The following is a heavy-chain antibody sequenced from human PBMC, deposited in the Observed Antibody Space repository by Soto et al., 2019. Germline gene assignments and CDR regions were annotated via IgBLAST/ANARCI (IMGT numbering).Heavy chain of an antibody. Sequence: QLQLQESGPGLVKPSETLSLTCTVSGGSISSSSYYWGWIRQPSGKGLEWIGSIYYSGSTYYNPSPKSRVTISVDTSKNQFSLKLSSVTAADTAVYYCARGVYSSGPFDPWGQGTLVTVSS. CDR2: IYYSGST. J-gene: IGHJ5*02. CDR1: GGSISSSSYY. CDR3: ARGVYSSGPFDP. D-gene: IGHD6-19*01. V-gene: IGHV4-39*01.